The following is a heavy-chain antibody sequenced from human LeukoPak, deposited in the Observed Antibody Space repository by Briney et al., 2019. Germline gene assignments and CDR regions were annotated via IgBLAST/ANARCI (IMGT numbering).Heavy chain of an antibody. V-gene: IGHV3-23*01. D-gene: IGHD6-6*01. CDR1: GFTFSSYT. CDR2: ISSTGGTT. Sequence: GGSLRLSCAASGFTFSSYTMTWVRQAPEKGLEWVSVISSTGGTTYYADSVKGRFTISRDNSKNTLYLQMNSLRVEDTAVYYCARDLRFSTSGYWGQGTLVTVPS. J-gene: IGHJ4*02. CDR3: ARDLRFSTSGY.